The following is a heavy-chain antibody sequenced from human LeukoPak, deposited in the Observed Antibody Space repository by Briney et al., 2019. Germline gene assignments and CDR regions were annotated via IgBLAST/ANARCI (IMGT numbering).Heavy chain of an antibody. CDR2: ISSSGSTI. Sequence: GGSLRLSCAASGFTFNSYAMSWIRQAPGKGLEWVSYISSSGSTIYYADSVKGRFTISRDNAKNSLYLQMNSLRAEDTAVYYCARVGYTMVRGGGAYYYYYYMDVWGKGTTVTISS. CDR3: ARVGYTMVRGGGAYYYYYYMDV. J-gene: IGHJ6*03. V-gene: IGHV3-11*01. D-gene: IGHD3-10*01. CDR1: GFTFNSYA.